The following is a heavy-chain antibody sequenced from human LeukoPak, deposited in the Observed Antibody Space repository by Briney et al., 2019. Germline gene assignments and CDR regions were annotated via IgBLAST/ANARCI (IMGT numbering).Heavy chain of an antibody. CDR3: ARAGAAVTTHFDL. CDR2: ISASNGNT. D-gene: IGHD4-17*01. CDR1: GYTFNIYG. V-gene: IGHV1-18*01. Sequence: GASVKVSCKAYGYTFNIYGITWVRQAPGQGLEWMGWISASNGNTYYAQKIQGRVAMTTDTSTSTAYMELRSLKSDDTAAYYCARAGAAVTTHFDLWGQGTLVTVSS. J-gene: IGHJ4*02.